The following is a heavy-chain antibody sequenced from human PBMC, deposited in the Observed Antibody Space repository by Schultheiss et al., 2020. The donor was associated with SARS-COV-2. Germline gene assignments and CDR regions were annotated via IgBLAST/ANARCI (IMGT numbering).Heavy chain of an antibody. Sequence: GGSLRLSCAASGFTFSSYWMHWVRQAPGKGLVWVSRINSDGSSTSYADSVKGRFTISRDNAKNTLYLQMTSLRAEDTAVYYCARGGGGNSVAPFDLWGRGTLVTVSS. V-gene: IGHV3-74*01. CDR1: GFTFSSYW. CDR2: INSDGSST. J-gene: IGHJ2*01. D-gene: IGHD4-23*01. CDR3: ARGGGGNSVAPFDL.